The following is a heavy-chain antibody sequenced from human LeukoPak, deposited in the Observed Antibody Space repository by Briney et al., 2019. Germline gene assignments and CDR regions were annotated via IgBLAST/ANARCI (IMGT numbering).Heavy chain of an antibody. CDR2: IHYSGST. CDR1: GGSISSYY. J-gene: IGHJ3*02. V-gene: IGHV4-59*01. D-gene: IGHD4-17*01. Sequence: SETLSLTCTVSGGSISSYYWSWIRQSPEKGLEWIGFIHYSGSTNYNPSLKSRVTISVDRPKNQFSLKLSPVTAADTAVYYCARVPYDYGDYGDAFDIWGQGTMVTVSS. CDR3: ARVPYDYGDYGDAFDI.